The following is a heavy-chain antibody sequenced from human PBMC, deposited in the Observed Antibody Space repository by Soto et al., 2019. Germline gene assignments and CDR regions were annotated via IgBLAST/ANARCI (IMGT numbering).Heavy chain of an antibody. D-gene: IGHD3-9*01. CDR1: GFSFSSYA. Sequence: QVLLVESGGGVVQPGRSLRLSCAASGFSFSSYAMHWVRQAPGKGLEWVAVISFEGNNKYYADSVKGRFTISRDENENTLYLQMNSLRPEDTAVYYYARDRYLDSYAFDSWGQGTLVTVSS. CDR2: ISFEGNNK. J-gene: IGHJ4*02. CDR3: ARDRYLDSYAFDS. V-gene: IGHV3-30-3*01.